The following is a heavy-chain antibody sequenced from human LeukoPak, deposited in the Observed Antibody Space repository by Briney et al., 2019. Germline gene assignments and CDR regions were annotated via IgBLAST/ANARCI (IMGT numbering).Heavy chain of an antibody. CDR2: ISSSSSYI. Sequence: PGGSLRLSCAASGFTFGSYSMNWVRQAPGKGLERVSSISSSSSYIYYADSVKGRFTISRDNAKNSLYLQMNSLRAEDTAVYYCARDLLDTAMVRLYYYGMDVWGQGTTVTVSS. J-gene: IGHJ6*02. CDR3: ARDLLDTAMVRLYYYGMDV. V-gene: IGHV3-21*01. CDR1: GFTFGSYS. D-gene: IGHD5-18*01.